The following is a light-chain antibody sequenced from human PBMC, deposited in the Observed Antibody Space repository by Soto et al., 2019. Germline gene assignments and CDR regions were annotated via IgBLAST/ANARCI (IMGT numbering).Light chain of an antibody. J-gene: IGLJ2*01. V-gene: IGLV1-40*01. CDR3: HSYDSSLSAVI. CDR2: VNN. Sequence: QSVLTQPPSVSGAPGQRVTISCTGSSSNIGAGYAVHWYQQVPGTAPKLLTYVNNNRPSGVPDRFSGSKSDTSASLAITGLQAEDEADYYGHSYDSSLSAVIFGGGTKLTVL. CDR1: SSNIGAGYA.